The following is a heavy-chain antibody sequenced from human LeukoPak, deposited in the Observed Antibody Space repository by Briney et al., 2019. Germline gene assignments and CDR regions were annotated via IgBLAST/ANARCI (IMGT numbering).Heavy chain of an antibody. Sequence: PGGSLRLSCSASGFTFTNSAMNWVRRAPGKGLEWVSAITGSGIHTYYGDSVKGRFTISRDNSKNSLYLQMNSLRAEDTAVYYCAKSQREVCRYGMDVWGQGTTVTVSS. V-gene: IGHV3-23*01. CDR2: ITGSGIHT. CDR3: AKSQREVCRYGMDV. D-gene: IGHD1-26*01. CDR1: GFTFTNSA. J-gene: IGHJ6*02.